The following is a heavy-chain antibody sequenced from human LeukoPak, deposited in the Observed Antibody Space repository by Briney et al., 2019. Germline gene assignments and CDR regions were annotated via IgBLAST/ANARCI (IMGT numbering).Heavy chain of an antibody. J-gene: IGHJ5*02. D-gene: IGHD6-19*01. CDR2: IYYSGST. V-gene: IGHV4-59*01. Sequence: SETLSLTCTVSGDSISSYYWSWIRQPPGKGLEWIGYIYYSGSTNYNPSLKSRVTISVDTSKNQFSLKLSSVTAADTAVYYCARVRTGYSSGGNWFDPWGQGTLVTVSS. CDR1: GDSISSYY. CDR3: ARVRTGYSSGGNWFDP.